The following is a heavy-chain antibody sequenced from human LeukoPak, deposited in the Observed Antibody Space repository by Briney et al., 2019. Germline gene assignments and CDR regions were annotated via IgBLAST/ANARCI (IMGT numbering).Heavy chain of an antibody. D-gene: IGHD6-13*01. J-gene: IGHJ5*02. Sequence: GGSLRLSCAASGFTFSSYAMNWVRQAPGKGLGWVSGISGSGGRTYYADSVKGRFTISRDLAKNTVYLQMNSLRVEDTATYYCVRDTAPGGTVWFDIWGQGTLVTVSS. CDR2: ISGSGGRT. CDR1: GFTFSSYA. CDR3: VRDTAPGGTVWFDI. V-gene: IGHV3-23*01.